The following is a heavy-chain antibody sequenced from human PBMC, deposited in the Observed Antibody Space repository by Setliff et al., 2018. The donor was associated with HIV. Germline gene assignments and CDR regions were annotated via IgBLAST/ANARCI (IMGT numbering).Heavy chain of an antibody. CDR2: ISSRSDTI. CDR3: ARDDNYYAKAFDV. J-gene: IGHJ3*01. D-gene: IGHD3-22*01. V-gene: IGHV3-48*01. Sequence: PGGSLRLSCSASGFPFNVYHLHWVRQAPGKGLEWISYISSRSDTIYQADSVKGRFTVSRDNDKNLLILQMNSLRADDTAVYFCARDDNYYAKAFDVWGQGTLVTVS. CDR1: GFPFNVYH.